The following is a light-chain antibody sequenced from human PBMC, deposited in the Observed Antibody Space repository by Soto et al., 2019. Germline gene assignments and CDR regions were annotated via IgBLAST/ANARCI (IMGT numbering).Light chain of an antibody. Sequence: AIQMTQSPSSLSASVGDRVTVTCRASQGVGNDLGWYQHKPGKAPKLLIFAASTLQTGVPSRFSGSGSGTDFTLTISGLQAEDSATYYCLQDYDYPWTFGQGTKVKVK. CDR2: AAS. J-gene: IGKJ1*01. CDR3: LQDYDYPWT. CDR1: QGVGND. V-gene: IGKV1-6*01.